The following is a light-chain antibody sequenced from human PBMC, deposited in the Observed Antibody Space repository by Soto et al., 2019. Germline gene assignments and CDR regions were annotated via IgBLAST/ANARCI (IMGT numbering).Light chain of an antibody. Sequence: QSVLTQPASLYGSPGRSITISCTGAITDIGAYNYVSWYQQHPGKAPKLLIYGVSSRPSGVSNRFSGSKSGNAGYLTISGLQDDDEVEYYSSSYTSIITSYVLGIGTKLTVL. V-gene: IGLV2-14*01. CDR3: SSYTSIITSYV. J-gene: IGLJ1*01. CDR1: ITDIGAYNY. CDR2: GVS.